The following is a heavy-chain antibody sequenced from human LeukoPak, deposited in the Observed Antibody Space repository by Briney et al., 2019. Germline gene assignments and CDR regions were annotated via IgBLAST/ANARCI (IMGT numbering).Heavy chain of an antibody. J-gene: IGHJ6*03. CDR2: ISWDGGST. CDR3: AKDGQQPTSGYYYYYMDV. CDR1: GFTFDDYA. V-gene: IGHV3-43D*04. Sequence: PGGSLRLSCAASGFTFDDYAMHWVRQAPGKGLEWVSLISWDGGSTYYADSVKGRFTISRDNSKNSLYLQMNSLRAEDTALYYRAKDGQQPTSGYYYYYMDVWGKGTTVTVSS. D-gene: IGHD6-13*01.